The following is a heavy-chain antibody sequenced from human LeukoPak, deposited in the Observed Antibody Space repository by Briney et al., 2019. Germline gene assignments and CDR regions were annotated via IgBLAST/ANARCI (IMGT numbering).Heavy chain of an antibody. CDR1: GGAISSSNYY. Sequence: SETLSLTCTVSGGAISSSNYYWGWIRQPPGKGLEWIGSMHYSGSTHYNPSLKSRVTISADTSENHFSLKLRSVTAEDTAVYYCARGERPKRYSYGLQPNQYYFDYWGQGTLVTVSS. V-gene: IGHV4-39*07. J-gene: IGHJ4*02. CDR2: MHYSGST. CDR3: ARGERPKRYSYGLQPNQYYFDY. D-gene: IGHD5-18*01.